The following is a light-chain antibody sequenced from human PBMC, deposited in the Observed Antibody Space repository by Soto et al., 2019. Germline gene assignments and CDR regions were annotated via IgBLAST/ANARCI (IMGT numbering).Light chain of an antibody. CDR3: QHSFSTPRT. CDR1: QSVSSY. V-gene: IGKV3-11*01. CDR2: DAS. J-gene: IGKJ1*01. Sequence: ILLTHSPFTLSLSPWDRATLSFMASQSVSSYLAWYQQKPGQAPRLLIYDASNRATGIPARFSGSGSGTDFTLTISSLQPEDFGTYYWQHSFSTPRTFGQGTKVDIK.